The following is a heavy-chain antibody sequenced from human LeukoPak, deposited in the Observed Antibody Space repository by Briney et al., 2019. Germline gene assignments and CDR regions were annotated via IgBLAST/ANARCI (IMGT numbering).Heavy chain of an antibody. CDR1: GFTFSSYA. Sequence: QPGGSLRLSCAASGFTFSSYAMHWVRQAPGKGLEWVAVISYDGSNKYYADSVKGRFTISRDNSKNTLYLQMNSLRAEDTAVYYCAKDQGKDLYSYRAFDIWGQGAMVTVSS. CDR2: ISYDGSNK. D-gene: IGHD5-18*01. J-gene: IGHJ3*02. V-gene: IGHV3-30-3*01. CDR3: AKDQGKDLYSYRAFDI.